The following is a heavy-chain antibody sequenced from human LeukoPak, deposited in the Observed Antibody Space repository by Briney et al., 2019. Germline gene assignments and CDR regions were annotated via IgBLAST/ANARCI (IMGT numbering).Heavy chain of an antibody. V-gene: IGHV3-30*18. CDR2: ISYDGSNK. J-gene: IGHJ6*02. CDR3: AKLSSSDTYGMDV. Sequence: GGSLRLSCAASGFTFSSYGMHWVRQAPGKGLEWVAVISYDGSNKYYADSVKGRFTISRDNSKNTLYLQMNSLRAEDTAVYYCAKLSSSDTYGMDVWGQGTAVTVS. CDR1: GFTFSSYG. D-gene: IGHD6-6*01.